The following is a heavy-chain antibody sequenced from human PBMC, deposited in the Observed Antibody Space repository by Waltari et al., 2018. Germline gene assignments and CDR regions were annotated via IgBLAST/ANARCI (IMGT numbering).Heavy chain of an antibody. Sequence: EVQLVESGGGLVQPGGSLRLSCAASGFTFSSYWMSWVRQPPGKGLGWVANIKQDGSEKYYVDSVKGGFTISRDNAKNSLYLQMNSLRAEDTAVYYCARSITMVRGGIFDLWGRGTLVTVSS. CDR2: IKQDGSEK. V-gene: IGHV3-7*01. CDR1: GFTFSSYW. J-gene: IGHJ2*01. CDR3: ARSITMVRGGIFDL. D-gene: IGHD3-10*01.